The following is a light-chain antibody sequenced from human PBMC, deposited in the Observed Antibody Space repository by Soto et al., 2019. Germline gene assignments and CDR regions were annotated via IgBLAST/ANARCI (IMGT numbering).Light chain of an antibody. Sequence: DVQLTQSPSFLSASVGDRVTITCRASQGIASYLAWYQQKPVKAPKVLIYAASTLQSGVPSRFSGSGSGTEFTLTISSLQPEDFATYSCQQFNDYPFGGGTKGEMK. V-gene: IGKV1-9*01. CDR1: QGIASY. CDR2: AAS. CDR3: QQFNDYP. J-gene: IGKJ4*01.